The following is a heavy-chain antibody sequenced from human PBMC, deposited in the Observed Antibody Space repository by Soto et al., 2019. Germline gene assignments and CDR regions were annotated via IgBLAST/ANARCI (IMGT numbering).Heavy chain of an antibody. CDR3: AKDGGAVPAHFDY. J-gene: IGHJ4*02. CDR1: GFTFSSYA. CDR2: FSGSGYTT. V-gene: IGHV3-23*01. D-gene: IGHD2-2*01. Sequence: PGGSLRLSCAASGFTFSSYATSWVRQAPGKGLEWVSTFSGSGYTTYYADSVKGRFTISRDNSKNTLYLQMNSLRAEDTAIYYCAKDGGAVPAHFDYWGQGTLVTVS.